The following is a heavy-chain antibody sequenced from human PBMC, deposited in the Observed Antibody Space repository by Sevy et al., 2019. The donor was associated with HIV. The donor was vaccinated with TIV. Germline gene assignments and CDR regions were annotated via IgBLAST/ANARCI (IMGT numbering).Heavy chain of an antibody. CDR3: AKSMDTVTTLDY. CDR1: RFTFSLYG. D-gene: IGHD4-17*01. V-gene: IGHV3-30*18. Sequence: GESLKISCAASRFTFSLYGMHWVRQAPGKGLEWVALIPKDGSNKYYADSVKGRFTVSRDNSNNTLYLQLDSLGPEDTAMYYCAKSMDTVTTLDYWGPGTLVTVSS. J-gene: IGHJ4*02. CDR2: IPKDGSNK.